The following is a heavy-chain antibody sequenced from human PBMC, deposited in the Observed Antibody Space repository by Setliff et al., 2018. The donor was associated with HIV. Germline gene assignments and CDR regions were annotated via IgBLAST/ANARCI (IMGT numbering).Heavy chain of an antibody. CDR3: ARGTRAAAGFGAILYYYYYMDV. Sequence: PGGSLRLSCAASGFTFSSYSMNWVRQAPGTGLEWISYIDSSSSTIYYADSVKGRFTISRDNAKNSLYLQMNSLSAEVTAVYYCARGTRAAAGFGAILYYYYYMDVWGKGTTVTVSS. J-gene: IGHJ6*03. CDR2: IDSSSSTI. D-gene: IGHD6-13*01. V-gene: IGHV3-48*01. CDR1: GFTFSSYS.